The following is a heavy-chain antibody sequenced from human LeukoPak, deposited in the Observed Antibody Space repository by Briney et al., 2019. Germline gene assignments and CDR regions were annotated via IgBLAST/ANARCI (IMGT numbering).Heavy chain of an antibody. V-gene: IGHV1-24*01. CDR1: GYTLTELS. J-gene: IGHJ4*02. Sequence: ASVKVSCKVSGYTLTELSMHWVRQAPGKGLEWMGGFDPEEGETIYAQKFQGRVTMTEDTSTDTAYMELSSLRSEDTAVYYCATALGPSYYYDSSGYYFPLGYWGQGTLVTVSS. CDR3: ATALGPSYYYDSSGYYFPLGY. D-gene: IGHD3-22*01. CDR2: FDPEEGET.